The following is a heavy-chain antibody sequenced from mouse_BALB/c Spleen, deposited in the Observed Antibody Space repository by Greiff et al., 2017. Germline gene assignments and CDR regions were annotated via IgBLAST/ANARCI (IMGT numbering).Heavy chain of an antibody. D-gene: IGHD2-12*01. CDR1: GFSLTSYG. CDR2: IWSGGST. CDR3: ARNTNFYYAMDY. Sequence: VQLQQSGPGLVQPSQSLSITCTASGFSLTSYGVHWVRQSPGKGLEWLGVIWSGGSTDYNAAFISRLSISKDNSKSQVFFKMNSLQADDTAIYYCARNTNFYYAMDYWGQGTSVTVSS. J-gene: IGHJ4*01. V-gene: IGHV2-4-1*01.